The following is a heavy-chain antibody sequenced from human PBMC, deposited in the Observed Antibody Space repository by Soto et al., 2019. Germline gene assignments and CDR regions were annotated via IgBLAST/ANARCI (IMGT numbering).Heavy chain of an antibody. J-gene: IGHJ3*02. V-gene: IGHV1-69*13. D-gene: IGHD3-3*01. CDR2: IIPIFGTA. CDR1: GGTFSSYA. Sequence: SVKVSCKASGGTFSSYAISWVRQAPGQGLEWMGGIIPIFGTANYAQKFQGRVTITADESTSTAYMELSSLRSEDTAVYYCARGTLKIFGVSAAFDIWGQGTMVTVSS. CDR3: ARGTLKIFGVSAAFDI.